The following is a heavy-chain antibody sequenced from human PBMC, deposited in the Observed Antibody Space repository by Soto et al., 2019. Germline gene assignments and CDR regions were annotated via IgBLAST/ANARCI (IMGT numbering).Heavy chain of an antibody. CDR1: GFSLSTSGVG. D-gene: IGHD2-15*01. J-gene: IGHJ4*02. CDR3: SHRPSYCSGGSCYSGFDY. V-gene: IGHV2-5*02. CDR2: IYWDDDK. Sequence: QITLKESGPTLVKPTQTLTLTCTFSGFSLSTSGVGVGWIRQPPGKALEWLALIYWDDDKRYSPSLKSRLTITKDTSKNQVVLTMTNMDPVDTATYYCSHRPSYCSGGSCYSGFDYWGQGTLVTVSS.